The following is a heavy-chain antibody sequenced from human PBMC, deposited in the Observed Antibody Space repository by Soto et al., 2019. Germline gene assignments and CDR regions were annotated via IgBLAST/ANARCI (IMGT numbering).Heavy chain of an antibody. J-gene: IGHJ5*02. CDR1: GFTFSDYY. V-gene: IGHV3-11*01. CDR3: VWGGSGWTRWGCLGP. CDR2: ISDSGRTI. D-gene: IGHD6-25*01. Sequence: QMQLVQSGGGLVKPGGSLTLSCKASGFTFSDYYMIWVRQTPGKGLEWISYISDSGRTIYYADSVRARLTIFRENDANSVYLQLDGLTYEDTAFYYCVWGGSGWTRWGCLGPWGQGSLVTVSS.